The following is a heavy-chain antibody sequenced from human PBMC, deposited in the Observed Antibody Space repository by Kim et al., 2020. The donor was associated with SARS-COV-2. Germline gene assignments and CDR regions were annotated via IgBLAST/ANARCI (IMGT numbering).Heavy chain of an antibody. Sequence: GGSLRLSCVGSGFTFSTYWITWVLQAPGKGLECVANIKPDGNAKYYLDSGKGRFTISRDNARNSLFLQMNNLRVEDTAMYYCARKEEVGGQGTLVTVSA. J-gene: IGHJ4*02. CDR3: ARKEEV. D-gene: IGHD2-15*01. CDR2: IKPDGNAK. V-gene: IGHV3-7*03. CDR1: GFTFSTYW.